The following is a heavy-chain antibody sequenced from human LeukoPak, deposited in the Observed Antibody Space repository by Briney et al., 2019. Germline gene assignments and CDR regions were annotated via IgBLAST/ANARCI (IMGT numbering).Heavy chain of an antibody. Sequence: KPSQTLSLTCAVSSGSISSGGYSWSWIRQPPGKGLEWIGYIYHSGSTYYNPSLKSRVTISVDRSKNQFSLKLSSVTAADTAVYYCARASWFGELQYWGQGTLVTVSS. CDR1: SGSISSGGYS. J-gene: IGHJ4*02. CDR3: ARASWFGELQY. CDR2: IYHSGST. D-gene: IGHD3-10*01. V-gene: IGHV4-30-2*01.